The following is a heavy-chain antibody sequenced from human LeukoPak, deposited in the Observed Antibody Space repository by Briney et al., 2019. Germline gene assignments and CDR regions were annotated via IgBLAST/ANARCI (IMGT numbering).Heavy chain of an antibody. CDR1: GGSFSVYY. V-gene: IGHV4-34*01. CDR3: ARILTGYCSSTSCYSRGFDP. CDR2: INHSGST. Sequence: SETLSLTCAVYGGSFSVYYWSWIRQPPGKGLEWIGEINHSGSTNYNPSLKSRVTISVDTSKNQFSLKLSSVTAADTAVYYCARILTGYCSSTSCYSRGFDPWGQGTLVTVSS. J-gene: IGHJ5*02. D-gene: IGHD2-2*02.